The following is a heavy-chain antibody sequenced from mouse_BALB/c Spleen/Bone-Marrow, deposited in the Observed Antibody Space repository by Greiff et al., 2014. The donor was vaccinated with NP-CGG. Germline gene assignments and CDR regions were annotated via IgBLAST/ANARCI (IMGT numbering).Heavy chain of an antibody. V-gene: IGHV2-9*02. D-gene: IGHD2-4*01. J-gene: IGHJ3*01. CDR2: IWAGGST. CDR3: ARYDYDWFAY. CDR1: GFSLTSYG. Sequence: VKLQESGPGLVAPSQSLSITCTVSGFSLTSYGVHWVRQPPGKGLEWLGVIWAGGSTNYNSALMSRLSISKDNSKSQVFLKTNSLQTDDTAMYYCARYDYDWFAYWGQGTLVTVSA.